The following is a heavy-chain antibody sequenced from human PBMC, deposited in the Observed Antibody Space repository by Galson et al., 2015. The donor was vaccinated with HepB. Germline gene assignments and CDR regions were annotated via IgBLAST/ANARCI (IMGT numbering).Heavy chain of an antibody. V-gene: IGHV1-3*01. D-gene: IGHD1-1*01. CDR2: INAGNGNT. CDR1: GYTFTSYA. CDR3: AREGYNWNDNQNWFDP. J-gene: IGHJ5*02. Sequence: SVKVSCKASGYTFTSYAMHWVRQAPGQRLEWMGWINAGNGNTKYSQKFRGRVTITRDTSASTAYMELSSLRSEDTAVYYCAREGYNWNDNQNWFDPWGQGTLVTVSS.